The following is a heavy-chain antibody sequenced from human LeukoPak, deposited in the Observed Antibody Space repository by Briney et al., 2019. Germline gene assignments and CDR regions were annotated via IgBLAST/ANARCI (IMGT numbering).Heavy chain of an antibody. V-gene: IGHV3-30-3*01. Sequence: GGSLRLSCAASGFTFSSYAMHWVRQAPGKGLKWVACISYDGSNKYYADSVKGRFTISRDNSKNTLYLQMNSLRAEDTAVYYCARGYSGNSELDYWGQGALVTVSP. CDR1: GFTFSSYA. CDR2: ISYDGSNK. CDR3: ARGYSGNSELDY. D-gene: IGHD1-26*01. J-gene: IGHJ4*02.